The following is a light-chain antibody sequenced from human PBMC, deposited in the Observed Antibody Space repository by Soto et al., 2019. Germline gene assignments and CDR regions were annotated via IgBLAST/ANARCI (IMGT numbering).Light chain of an antibody. CDR2: GAS. V-gene: IGKV3-20*01. CDR1: QTVSSSF. J-gene: IGKJ4*01. CDR3: QRYGSSPA. Sequence: EIVLTQSPDTLSLSPGEIATLSCRASQTVSSSFLAWYQQKPGQAPRLLIYGASSRATGIPDRFSGSGSGTDFTLTISRLEPEDFVVYYCQRYGSSPAFGGGTKVEIK.